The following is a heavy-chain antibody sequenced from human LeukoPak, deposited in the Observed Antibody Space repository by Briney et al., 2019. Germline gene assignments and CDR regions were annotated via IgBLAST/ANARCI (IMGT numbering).Heavy chain of an antibody. CDR2: INHSGST. CDR1: SGSFSGYY. Sequence: SETLSLTCAVYSGSFSGYYWSWIRQPPGKGLEWIGEINHSGSTNYNPSLKSRVTISVDTSKNQFSLKLSSLTAADTAGYYCPRGRCGSTRWYSNFDKWGQGILVTVSS. V-gene: IGHV4-34*01. CDR3: PRGRCGSTRWYSNFDK. D-gene: IGHD2-2*01. J-gene: IGHJ4*02.